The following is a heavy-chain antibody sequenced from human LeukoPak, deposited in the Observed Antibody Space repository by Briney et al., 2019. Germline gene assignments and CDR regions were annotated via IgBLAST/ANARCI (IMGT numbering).Heavy chain of an antibody. J-gene: IGHJ4*02. D-gene: IGHD5-24*01. CDR3: ARESRTTISPKLDY. CDR2: ISSSSSYI. CDR1: GFTFXSYS. V-gene: IGHV3-21*01. Sequence: LSXAASGFTFXSYSMNWVRQAPGKGLEWVSSISSSSSYIYYADSVKGRFTISRDNAKNSLYLQMNSLRAEDTAVYYCARESRTTISPKLDYWGQGTLVTVSS.